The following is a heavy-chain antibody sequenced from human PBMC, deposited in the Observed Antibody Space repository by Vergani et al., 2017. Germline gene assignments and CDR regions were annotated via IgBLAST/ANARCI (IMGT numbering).Heavy chain of an antibody. CDR1: GFTFDDYA. CDR2: ISWDGGST. Sequence: EVQLLESGGSLKQPGGSVRLSCAASGFTFDDYAMHWVRQAPGKGLEWVSLISWDGGSTYYADSVKGRFTISRDNSKNSLYLQMNSLRAEDTALYYCAKEMRGCSGGSCYSYYYGMDVWGQGTTVTVSS. V-gene: IGHV3-43D*03. D-gene: IGHD2-15*01. J-gene: IGHJ6*02. CDR3: AKEMRGCSGGSCYSYYYGMDV.